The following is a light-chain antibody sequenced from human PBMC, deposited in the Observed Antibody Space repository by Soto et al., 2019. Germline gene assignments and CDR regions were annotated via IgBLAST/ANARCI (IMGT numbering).Light chain of an antibody. J-gene: IGLJ2*01. V-gene: IGLV2-23*01. CDR1: SGFSVGDFW. Sequence: QLVLTQPSSHSASSGASVRLTCMLSSGFSVGDFWIRWYQQHPGKAPKLMIYEGSKRPSGVSNRFSGSKSGNTASLTISGLQAEDEADFYSCSYAGSSTLVFGGGTKLTVL. CDR3: CSYAGSSTLV. CDR2: EGS.